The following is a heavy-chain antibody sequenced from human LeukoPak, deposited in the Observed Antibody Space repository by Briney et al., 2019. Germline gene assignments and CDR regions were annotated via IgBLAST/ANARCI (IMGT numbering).Heavy chain of an antibody. CDR1: GGLISRIEYY. Sequence: SQTLSLTCTVSGGLISRIEYYWSWIRQSPVKGLEWLGHIYHTGTTLYSPHLNNRLTISADSSRNQFSLTLNSVSAADTAVYYCASVSVWELATHPGGSFDFWGRGILVTVSS. CDR3: ASVSVWELATHPGGSFDF. CDR2: IYHTGTT. J-gene: IGHJ4*02. D-gene: IGHD1-26*01. V-gene: IGHV4-30-4*01.